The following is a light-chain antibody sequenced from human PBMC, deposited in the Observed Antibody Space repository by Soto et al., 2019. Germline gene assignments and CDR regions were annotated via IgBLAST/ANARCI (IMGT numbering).Light chain of an antibody. CDR2: AAS. V-gene: IGKV1-39*01. CDR3: YQSYNTPPWT. CDR1: QSIDSY. Sequence: FKMSQSPASVSASVGERVTITCRASQSIDSYLTWYHQKQGKTPNLXXYAASSMQTGVPSRFSGSGSGTNDTLTISSRQPADFATYDYYQSYNTPPWTFGQGTKVDIK. J-gene: IGKJ1*01.